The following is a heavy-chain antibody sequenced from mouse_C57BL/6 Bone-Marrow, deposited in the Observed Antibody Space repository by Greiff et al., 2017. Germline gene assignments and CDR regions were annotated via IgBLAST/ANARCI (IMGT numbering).Heavy chain of an antibody. CDR1: GYTFTSYW. CDR3: SVAYYSNYDWYFDV. D-gene: IGHD2-5*01. V-gene: IGHV1-64*01. J-gene: IGHJ1*03. Sequence: QVQLKQPGAELVKPGASVKLSCKASGYTFTSYWMHWVKQRPGQGLEWIGMIHPNSGSTNYNEKFKSKATLTVDKSSSTAYMQLSSLTSEDSAVYYCSVAYYSNYDWYFDVWGTGTTVTVSS. CDR2: IHPNSGST.